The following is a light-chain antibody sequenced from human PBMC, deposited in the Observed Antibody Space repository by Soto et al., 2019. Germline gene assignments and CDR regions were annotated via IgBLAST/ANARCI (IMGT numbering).Light chain of an antibody. Sequence: EIVMTQSPATLSASPGERATLSCTASQSVSSNLAWYQQKPGQAPRLLIYGASTRATGIPARFSGSGSGTEFTLTISSLESEDFAVYYCQEYNNWPPMNTFGQGAELEIK. CDR2: GAS. CDR3: QEYNNWPPMNT. CDR1: QSVSSN. J-gene: IGKJ2*01. V-gene: IGKV3-15*01.